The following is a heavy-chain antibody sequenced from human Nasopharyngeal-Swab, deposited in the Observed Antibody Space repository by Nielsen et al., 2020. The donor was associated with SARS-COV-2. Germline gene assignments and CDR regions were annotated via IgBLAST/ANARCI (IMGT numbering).Heavy chain of an antibody. V-gene: IGHV1-69*06. D-gene: IGHD3-10*01. CDR3: ARGDTGKYYDGSGSYSCDY. CDR1: GGTFSSYA. CDR2: IIPIFGTA. J-gene: IGHJ4*02. Sequence: SVKVSCKASGGTFSSYAISWVRQAPGQGLEWMGGIIPIFGTAHYAQKFQGRVTITADKSTSTAYLELSSLRSEETAVYYCARGDTGKYYDGSGSYSCDYWGQGTLVTVSS.